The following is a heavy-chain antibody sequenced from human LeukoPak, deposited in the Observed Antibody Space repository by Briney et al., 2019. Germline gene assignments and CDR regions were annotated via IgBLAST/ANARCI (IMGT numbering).Heavy chain of an antibody. Sequence: GGSLRLSCAASGFDFSGFYMHWVRQASGRGLEWVGLIRSKPSSYTTAYAASVKGRFTISRDDSKNTAYLQMDSLKAEDTAVYYCIRQECSGGSCSYVDYWGQGTLVTVSS. V-gene: IGHV3-73*01. CDR3: IRQECSGGSCSYVDY. D-gene: IGHD2-15*01. CDR1: GFDFSGFY. J-gene: IGHJ4*02. CDR2: IRSKPSSYTT.